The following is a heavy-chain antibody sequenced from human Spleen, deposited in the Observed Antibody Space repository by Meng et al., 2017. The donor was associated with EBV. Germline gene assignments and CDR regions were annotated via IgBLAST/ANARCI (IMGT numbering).Heavy chain of an antibody. CDR3: ARVVTGRLDP. CDR2: IYYTGST. D-gene: IGHD2-21*02. Sequence: VRLQVSGQGLTRPSSTLSLTCTVSGGPINHYYWAWIRQPPGKGLECIGDIYYTGSTNYRPSLKSRVTISVDTSKNQFSLKLSSVTAADTAVHYCARVVTGRLDPWGQGILVTVSS. V-gene: IGHV4-59*01. J-gene: IGHJ5*01. CDR1: GGPINHYY.